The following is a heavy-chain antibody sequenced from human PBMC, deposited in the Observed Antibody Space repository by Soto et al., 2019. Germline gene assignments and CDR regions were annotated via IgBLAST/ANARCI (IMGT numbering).Heavy chain of an antibody. Sequence: QVQLVESGGGVVQPGRSLRLSWAASGFTFSSYAMHWVRQAPGKGLEWVAVISYDGSNKYYADSVKGRFTISRDNSKNTLYLQMNSLRAEDTAVYYCARDPRRDGEYYFDYWGQGTLVTVSS. CDR1: GFTFSSYA. CDR3: ARDPRRDGEYYFDY. D-gene: IGHD3-10*01. J-gene: IGHJ4*02. CDR2: ISYDGSNK. V-gene: IGHV3-30-3*01.